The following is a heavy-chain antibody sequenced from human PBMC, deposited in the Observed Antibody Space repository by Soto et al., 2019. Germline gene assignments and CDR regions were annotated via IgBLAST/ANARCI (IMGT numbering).Heavy chain of an antibody. CDR2: MNPSSGNT. CDR1: VYTFTTYD. D-gene: IGHD5-12*01. Sequence: QVQLVQSGAEVKKPGASVKVSCKASVYTFTTYDINWMRQASGQGLEWLGWMNPSSGNTGYPQKFRGSVGMTRHPSITQDYMELSRLTYEDRAVYYCVVATADAFDIWGQGTMVTVSS. CDR3: VVATADAFDI. J-gene: IGHJ3*02. V-gene: IGHV1-8*01.